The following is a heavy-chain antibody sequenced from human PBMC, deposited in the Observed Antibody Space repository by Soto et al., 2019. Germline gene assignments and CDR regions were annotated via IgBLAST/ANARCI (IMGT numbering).Heavy chain of an antibody. Sequence: GGSLRLSCEASGFSFSIYAVSWVRQAPGKGLEWVSGISGSGGTTIYADSVKGRFTISRDNSKSTVFLQMNSLRAEDTAVYYCAKGTLGYCTNGVCYTWDYWGQGTLVTVSS. D-gene: IGHD2-8*01. CDR1: GFSFSIYA. V-gene: IGHV3-23*01. CDR2: ISGSGGTT. CDR3: AKGTLGYCTNGVCYTWDY. J-gene: IGHJ4*02.